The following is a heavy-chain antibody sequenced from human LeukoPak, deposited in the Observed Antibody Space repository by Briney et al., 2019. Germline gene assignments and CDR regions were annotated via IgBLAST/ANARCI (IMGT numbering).Heavy chain of an antibody. D-gene: IGHD3-10*01. J-gene: IGHJ4*02. CDR2: ISYDGSNK. Sequence: HPGGSLRLSCAASGFTFSSYAMHWVRQAPGKRLEWVAVISYDGSNKFYADSVKGRFTLSRDNSKNTLYLQMNSLRIEDTAVYYCGRGSVGFGELNYWGRGILVTVSS. V-gene: IGHV3-30-3*01. CDR1: GFTFSSYA. CDR3: GRGSVGFGELNY.